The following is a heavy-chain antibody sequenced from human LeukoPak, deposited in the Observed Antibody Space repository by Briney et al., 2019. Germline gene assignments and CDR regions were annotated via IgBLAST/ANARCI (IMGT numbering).Heavy chain of an antibody. CDR1: GFTFDDYA. D-gene: IGHD3-10*01. V-gene: IGHV3-9*01. J-gene: IGHJ4*02. CDR2: ISWNSGSI. CDR3: AKDMEIGSGSYYIFDY. Sequence: GGSLRLSCAASGFTFDDYAMHWVRQAPGKGLEWVSGISWNSGSIGYADSVKGRFTISRDNAKNSLYLQMNSLRAEDTALYYCAKDMEIGSGSYYIFDYWGQGTLVTLSS.